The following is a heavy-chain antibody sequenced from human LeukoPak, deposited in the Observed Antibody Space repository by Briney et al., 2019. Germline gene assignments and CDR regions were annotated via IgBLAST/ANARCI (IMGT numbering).Heavy chain of an antibody. CDR2: INPNSGGT. CDR1: GYTFTGYY. CDR3: ARRRLTLNWFDP. D-gene: IGHD3-16*01. V-gene: IGHV1-2*06. Sequence: ASVKVSCKASGYTFTGYYMHWVRQAPGQGLEWMGRINPNSGGTKYSQKFQGRVTITRDTSASTAYMELSSLRFEDTAVYYCARRRLTLNWFDPWGQGTLVTVSS. J-gene: IGHJ5*02.